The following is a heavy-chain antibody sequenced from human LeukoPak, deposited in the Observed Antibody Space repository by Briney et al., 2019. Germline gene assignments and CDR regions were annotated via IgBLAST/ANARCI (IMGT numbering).Heavy chain of an antibody. CDR2: INRDGSST. CDR1: GFTFSSYA. CDR3: ARDIGMDV. D-gene: IGHD3-16*01. J-gene: IGHJ6*02. Sequence: GGSLRLSCAASGFTFSSYAMNWLRQAPGKGLVWVSRINRDGSSTGHADSVKGRFTMSRDNAKNTLYLQMNSLRAEDTAVYYCARDIGMDVWGQGTTVTVSS. V-gene: IGHV3-74*01.